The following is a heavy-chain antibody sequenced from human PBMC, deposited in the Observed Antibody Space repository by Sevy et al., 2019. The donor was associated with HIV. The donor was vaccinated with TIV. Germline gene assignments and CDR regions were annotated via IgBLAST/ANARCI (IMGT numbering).Heavy chain of an antibody. Sequence: ASVKVSCKASGGTFTTSGISWVRQVPGQGLEWMGGIIPILGTTNYAQRFQYRVTITADESTKTAYMELSSLRSEDTAVYYCARGRVIFDSWGQGTLVTVSS. CDR2: IIPILGTT. V-gene: IGHV1-69*13. J-gene: IGHJ5*01. CDR3: ARGRVIFDS. CDR1: GGTFTTSG.